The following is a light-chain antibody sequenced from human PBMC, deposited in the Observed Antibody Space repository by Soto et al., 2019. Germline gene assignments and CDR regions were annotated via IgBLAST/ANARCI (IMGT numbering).Light chain of an antibody. CDR2: AAS. J-gene: IGKJ5*01. CDR1: QTINTN. V-gene: IGKV1-39*01. CDR3: QQSYSTPHT. Sequence: DIQMTQSPSSLSASVGDRVTITCRATQTINTNLNWYQHKPGKAPNLLIYAASTVQSGVPSRFSGSGSGTDFTLTISSLQPEDFATYYCQQSYSTPHTFGQGTRLEIK.